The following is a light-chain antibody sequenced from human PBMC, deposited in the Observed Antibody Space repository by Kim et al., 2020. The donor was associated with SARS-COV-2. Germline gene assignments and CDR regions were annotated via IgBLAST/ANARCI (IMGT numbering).Light chain of an antibody. J-gene: IGKJ1*01. V-gene: IGKV1-5*01. Sequence: ASVGDRVTITCRASQSISSWLAWYQQKPGKAPKLLIYDASSLESGVPSRFSGSGSGTEFTLTISSLQPDDFATYYCQQYNSYAGTFGQGTKVDIK. CDR1: QSISSW. CDR2: DAS. CDR3: QQYNSYAGT.